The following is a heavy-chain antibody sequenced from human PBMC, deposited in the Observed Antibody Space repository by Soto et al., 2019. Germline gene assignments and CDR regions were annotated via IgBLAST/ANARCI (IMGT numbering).Heavy chain of an antibody. V-gene: IGHV4-61*05. CDR3: ARVPIDTYMIYWSDP. CDR1: GGSISSSSYY. Sequence: SETLSLTCTVSGGSISSSSYYWGWIRQPPGKGLEWVGHIYFSGRTNYNPSLESRVTISLDTSKNQFSLKLTSVTAADTAVYYCARVPIDTYMIYWSDPWGQGTLVTVSS. D-gene: IGHD3-16*01. CDR2: IYFSGRT. J-gene: IGHJ5*02.